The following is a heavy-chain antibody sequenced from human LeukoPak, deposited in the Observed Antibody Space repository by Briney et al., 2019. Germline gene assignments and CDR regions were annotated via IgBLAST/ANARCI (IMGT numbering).Heavy chain of an antibody. Sequence: SETLSLTCAVSGGSISSGGYSWSWIRQPPGKGLEWIGYIYYSGSTYYNPSLKSRVTISVDTSKNQFSLKLSSVTAADTAVYYCARVAEYYYYYYMDVWGKGTTVTVSS. D-gene: IGHD2-15*01. J-gene: IGHJ6*03. V-gene: IGHV4-30-4*07. CDR2: IYYSGST. CDR3: ARVAEYYYYYYMDV. CDR1: GGSISSGGYS.